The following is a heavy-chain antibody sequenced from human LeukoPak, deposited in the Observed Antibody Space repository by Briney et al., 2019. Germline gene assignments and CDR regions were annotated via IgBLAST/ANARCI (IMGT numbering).Heavy chain of an antibody. CDR3: ATGRGYSYGFDY. V-gene: IGHV1-2*02. Sequence: ASVKVSRKASGYTFTGYYMHWVRQAPGQGLEWIGWIYPNSGGTNYAQKFQGRVTVTRDTSISTAYMQLSRLRSDDTAVYYCATGRGYSYGFDYWGQGTLVTVSS. J-gene: IGHJ4*02. D-gene: IGHD5-18*01. CDR1: GYTFTGYY. CDR2: IYPNSGGT.